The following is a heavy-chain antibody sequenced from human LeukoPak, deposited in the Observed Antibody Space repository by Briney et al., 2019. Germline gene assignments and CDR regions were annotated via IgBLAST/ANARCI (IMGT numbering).Heavy chain of an antibody. CDR1: GFTFSSYA. D-gene: IGHD4-11*01. CDR2: ISYDGSNK. Sequence: GRSLRLSCAASGFTFSSYAMHWVRQAPGKGLEWVAVISYDGSNKYYADSVKGRFTISGDNSKNTLYLQMNSLRAEDTAVYYCATKKGSTVILYYFDYWGQGTLVTVSS. J-gene: IGHJ4*02. CDR3: ATKKGSTVILYYFDY. V-gene: IGHV3-30-3*01.